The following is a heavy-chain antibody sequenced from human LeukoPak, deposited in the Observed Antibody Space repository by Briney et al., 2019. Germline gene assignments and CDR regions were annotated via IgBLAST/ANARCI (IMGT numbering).Heavy chain of an antibody. V-gene: IGHV1-24*01. CDR2: FDPEDGET. CDR3: ASSGGPGCGGDCDAFDI. CDR1: GYTLTELS. J-gene: IGHJ3*02. D-gene: IGHD2-21*01. Sequence: ASVKVSCKVSGYTLTELSMHWVRQAPGKGLEWMGGFDPEDGETIYAQKFQGRVTMTEDTSTDTAYMELSSLRSEDTAVYYCASSGGPGCGGDCDAFDIWGQGTMVTVSS.